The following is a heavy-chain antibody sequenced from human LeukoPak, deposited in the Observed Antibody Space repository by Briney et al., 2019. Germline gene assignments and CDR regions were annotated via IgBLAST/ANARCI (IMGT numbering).Heavy chain of an antibody. CDR3: VGDYGDYVGYYFDY. CDR1: GGSISSYY. Sequence: KPPETLSLTCTVSGGSISSYYWSWLRPPAGKGLEGIGSIYTSGSTNYNPSLKSRVTMSVDTSKNQYSLKLSSVTAADTAVYYCVGDYGDYVGYYFDYWGQGTLVTVSS. V-gene: IGHV4-4*07. D-gene: IGHD4-17*01. J-gene: IGHJ4*02. CDR2: IYTSGST.